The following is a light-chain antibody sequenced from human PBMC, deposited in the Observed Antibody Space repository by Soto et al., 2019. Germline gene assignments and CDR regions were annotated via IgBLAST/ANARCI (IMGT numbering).Light chain of an antibody. V-gene: IGLV2-23*02. CDR2: EVS. CDR3: CSYAGSSTYV. J-gene: IGLJ1*01. CDR1: ISDVGSYNL. Sequence: QSALTQPASVSGSPGHSTTISCTGTISDVGSYNLVSWYQQHPGKAPKLMIYEVSKRPSGVSNRFSGSKSGNTASLTISGLQAEDEADYYCCSYAGSSTYVCGTGTKLPVL.